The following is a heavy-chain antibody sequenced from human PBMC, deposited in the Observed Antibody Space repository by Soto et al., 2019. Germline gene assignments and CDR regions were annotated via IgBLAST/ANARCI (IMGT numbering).Heavy chain of an antibody. V-gene: IGHV1-46*04. CDR3: AREVNTVIMPGDTEDYSGLDV. D-gene: IGHD2-21*02. Sequence: QVQLVQSGAEVKKPGASVKVSCKASGYVFSSAFIHWVRQAPGQGLEWMGMISPAIGSTTYAHNLRGRTAVTRDMSTANGYMDMSSLTSADTAIYYCAREVNTVIMPGDTEDYSGLDVWGQGTTVIVSS. J-gene: IGHJ6*02. CDR1: GYVFSSAF. CDR2: ISPAIGST.